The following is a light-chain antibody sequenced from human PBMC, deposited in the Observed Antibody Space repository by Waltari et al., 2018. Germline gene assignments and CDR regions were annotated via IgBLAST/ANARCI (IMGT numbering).Light chain of an antibody. V-gene: IGKV3-20*01. CDR3: QHHVRLPAT. CDR2: ATS. J-gene: IGKJ1*01. Sequence: ATLSCSASQDIGHYLAWYQQKPGQAPRLLIYATSTRAAGIPDRFSGSGSGADFSLTITRLEPEDFAVYYCQHHVRLPATFGQGTKV. CDR1: QDIGHY.